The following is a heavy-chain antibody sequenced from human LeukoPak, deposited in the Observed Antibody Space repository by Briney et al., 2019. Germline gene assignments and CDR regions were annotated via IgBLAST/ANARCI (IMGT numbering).Heavy chain of an antibody. D-gene: IGHD3-3*01. CDR2: ISAYNGNT. Sequence: ASVKVSCKASGYTFTSYGISWVRQAPGQGLEWMGWISAYNGNTNYAQKLQGRVTMTTDTSTSTAYMELRSLRSGDTAVYYCASWRGNVDSWSGPFDYWGQGSLVTVSS. J-gene: IGHJ4*02. CDR1: GYTFTSYG. CDR3: ASWRGNVDSWSGPFDY. V-gene: IGHV1-18*01.